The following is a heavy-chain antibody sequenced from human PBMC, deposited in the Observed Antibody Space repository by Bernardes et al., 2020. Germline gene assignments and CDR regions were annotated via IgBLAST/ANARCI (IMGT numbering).Heavy chain of an antibody. D-gene: IGHD1-7*01. CDR3: AKGHDINWNYLFDY. J-gene: IGHJ4*02. CDR1: GFTFSSYA. Sequence: GGSLRLSCAASGFTFSSYAMSWVRQAPGKGLEWVSAISSSGGSTYYADSVKGRFTISRDNSKNTLYLQMNSLRAEDTAVYYYAKGHDINWNYLFDYWGQGTLVTVSS. V-gene: IGHV3-23*01. CDR2: ISSSGGST.